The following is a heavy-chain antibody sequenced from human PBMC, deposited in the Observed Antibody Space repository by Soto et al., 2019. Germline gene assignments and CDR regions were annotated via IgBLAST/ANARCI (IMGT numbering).Heavy chain of an antibody. D-gene: IGHD3-10*01. CDR1: GDTFSSYA. Sequence: QLVQSGPEVKKPGSSVKVSCKSVGDTFSSYAVSWVRQAPGQGLEWMGGIIPTFGTVNYAQKFQGRATITADESTRLSHMELSSLKSEDTAVYYCAREAGDYGHPYFDYWGQGTLISVSS. V-gene: IGHV1-69*01. CDR3: AREAGDYGHPYFDY. CDR2: IIPTFGTV. J-gene: IGHJ4*02.